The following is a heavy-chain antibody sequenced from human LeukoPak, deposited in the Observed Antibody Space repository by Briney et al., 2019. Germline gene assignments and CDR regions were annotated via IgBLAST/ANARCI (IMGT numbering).Heavy chain of an antibody. CDR1: GYTFTSYG. Sequence: ASVKVSCKASGYTFTSYGISWVRQAPGQGLEWMGWISAYNGNTNYAQKLQGRVTMTTVTSTSTAYMELRSLRSDDTAVYYCARVHDFWSGYYTEFDYWGQGTLVTVSS. D-gene: IGHD3-3*01. V-gene: IGHV1-18*01. CDR2: ISAYNGNT. CDR3: ARVHDFWSGYYTEFDY. J-gene: IGHJ4*02.